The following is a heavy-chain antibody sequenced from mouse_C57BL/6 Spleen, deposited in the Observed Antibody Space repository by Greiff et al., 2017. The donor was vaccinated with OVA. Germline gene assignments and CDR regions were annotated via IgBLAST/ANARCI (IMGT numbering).Heavy chain of an antibody. CDR2: INPNNGGT. CDR1: GYTFTDYY. V-gene: IGHV1-26*01. J-gene: IGHJ4*01. D-gene: IGHD1-1*01. CDR3: ARWAGVVDYYAMDY. Sequence: EVQLQQSGPELVKPGASVKISCKASGYTFTDYYMNWVKQSHGKSLEWIGDINPNNGGTSYNQKFKGKATLTVDKSSSTAYMELRSLTSEDSAVCYCARWAGVVDYYAMDYWGQGTSVTVSS.